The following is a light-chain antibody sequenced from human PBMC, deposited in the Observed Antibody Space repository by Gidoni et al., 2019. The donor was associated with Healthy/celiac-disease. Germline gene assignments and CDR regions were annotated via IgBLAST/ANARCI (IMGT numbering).Light chain of an antibody. CDR3: QQYYSTPPALT. CDR1: QSVLYSSNNKNY. CDR2: WAT. V-gene: IGKV4-1*01. Sequence: DIVMTQSPDSLAVSLGESATITCKSSQSVLYSSNNKNYLALYQQKPGQPPKLLIYWATTRESGVPDRFSGSGSGTDCTLTISCLQAEDVAVYYCQQYYSTPPALTFGGGNKVEIK. J-gene: IGKJ4*01.